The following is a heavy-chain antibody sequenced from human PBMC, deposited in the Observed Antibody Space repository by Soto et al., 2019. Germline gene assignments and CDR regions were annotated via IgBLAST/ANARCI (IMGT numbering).Heavy chain of an antibody. J-gene: IGHJ4*02. CDR2: IYSGGST. D-gene: IGHD6-13*01. CDR1: GFAVSSNY. Sequence: GGSLRLSCAASGFAVSSNYMSWVRQAPGKGLEWVSVIYSGGSTYYADSVKGRFTISRDNSKNTLYLQMNSLRAEDTAVYYCARGPSRWYEDFHYWGQGTVVTVSS. V-gene: IGHV3-66*01. CDR3: ARGPSRWYEDFHY.